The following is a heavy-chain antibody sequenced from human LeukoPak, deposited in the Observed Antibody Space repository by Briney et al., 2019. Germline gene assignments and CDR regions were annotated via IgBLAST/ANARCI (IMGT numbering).Heavy chain of an antibody. Sequence: GGSLRLSCAASGFTFSSYAMSWVRQAPGKGLEWVSGISGSGGSTYHADSVKGRFTISRDNSKNTLYLQMNSLRAEDTAVYYCAKYVSGAYYRGLDYWGQGTLVTVSS. CDR1: GFTFSSYA. CDR3: AKYVSGAYYRGLDY. V-gene: IGHV3-23*01. D-gene: IGHD3-10*01. CDR2: ISGSGGST. J-gene: IGHJ4*02.